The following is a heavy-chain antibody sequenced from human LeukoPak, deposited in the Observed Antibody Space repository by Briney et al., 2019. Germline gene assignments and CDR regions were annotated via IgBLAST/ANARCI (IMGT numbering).Heavy chain of an antibody. CDR2: IWYDGSKK. D-gene: IGHD6-13*01. V-gene: IGHV3-33*01. Sequence: GRSLRLSCAASGFSFSTYGMHWVRQAPGKGLEWMALIWYDGSKKYYADSVKGRFTISRDNSKNSLYLQMNSLRAEDSAVYYCARDQAGRHSDYWGQGTLVTVSS. J-gene: IGHJ4*02. CDR1: GFSFSTYG. CDR3: ARDQAGRHSDY.